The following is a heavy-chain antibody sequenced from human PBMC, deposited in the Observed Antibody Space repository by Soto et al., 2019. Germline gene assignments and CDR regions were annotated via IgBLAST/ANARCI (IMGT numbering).Heavy chain of an antibody. Sequence: PSETLSLTCTVSGGSISSGTFYWSWFRQHQGKGLEWIGYIYYTGNTYYNPSLKSRLTISVDTSKNQFSLTLSSVTAADTAVYYCARVGRVSNGGYFDYWGQGHRGTVAS. J-gene: IGHJ4*02. V-gene: IGHV4-31*03. D-gene: IGHD3-22*01. CDR3: ARVGRVSNGGYFDY. CDR1: GGSISSGTFY. CDR2: IYYTGNT.